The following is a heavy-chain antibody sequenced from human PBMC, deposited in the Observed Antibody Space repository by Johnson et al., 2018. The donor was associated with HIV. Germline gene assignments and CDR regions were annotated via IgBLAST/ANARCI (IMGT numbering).Heavy chain of an antibody. Sequence: VQLVESGGGLVQPGGSLTLSCTASGFPFSSSWMHWVRQAPGKGLVWVSRINSDGGSTAYADSVKGRFTITRDNTKDTLSLQMSSLRVEDTGVYYCAMPQLLADDVRG. D-gene: IGHD6-19*01. V-gene: IGHV3-74*03. CDR3: AMPQLLADDV. J-gene: IGHJ3*01. CDR2: INSDGGST. CDR1: GFPFSSSW.